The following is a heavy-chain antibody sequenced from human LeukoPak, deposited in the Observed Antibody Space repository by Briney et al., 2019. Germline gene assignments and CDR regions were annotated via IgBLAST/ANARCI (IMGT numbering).Heavy chain of an antibody. V-gene: IGHV3-72*01. CDR2: TTDKAASYTT. D-gene: IGHD4-17*01. Sequence: PGRSLRLSCAASGFTFSDHYLDWVRQAPGGGLDWVGRTTDKAASYTTEYAASVKATFTGSRDDSKNSLYLQMNSLTPENTAVYYCVASSLGPGDLDYWGQGSVVTVSS. CDR1: GFTFSDHY. J-gene: IGHJ4*02. CDR3: VASSLGPGDLDY.